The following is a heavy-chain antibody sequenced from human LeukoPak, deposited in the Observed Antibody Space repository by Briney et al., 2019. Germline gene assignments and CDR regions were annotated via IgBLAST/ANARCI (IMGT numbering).Heavy chain of an antibody. CDR2: INPNSGGT. D-gene: IGHD1-26*01. CDR1: GYTFTYYY. J-gene: IGHJ5*02. Sequence: ASVKVSCKASGYTFTYYYMHWVRQAPGQGLEWVGWINPNSGGTSYAQKFQGRVTMTRDMSTSTDYMELSSLRSEDTAIYYCARDNSVGDNAWWFDPWGQGTLVTVSS. CDR3: ARDNSVGDNAWWFDP. V-gene: IGHV1-2*02.